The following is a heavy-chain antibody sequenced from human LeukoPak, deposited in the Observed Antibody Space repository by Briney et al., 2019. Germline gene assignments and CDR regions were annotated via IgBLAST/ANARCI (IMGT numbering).Heavy chain of an antibody. CDR2: IYHSGST. J-gene: IGHJ4*02. Sequence: SETLSLTCAVSGGSISSGGYSWSWIRQPPGKGLEWIGYIYHSGSTYYNPSLKSRATISVDRSKNQFSLKLSSVTAADTAVYYCAREGPGIAAAGTLDYWGQGTLVTVSS. CDR1: GGSISSGGYS. CDR3: AREGPGIAAAGTLDY. D-gene: IGHD6-13*01. V-gene: IGHV4-30-2*01.